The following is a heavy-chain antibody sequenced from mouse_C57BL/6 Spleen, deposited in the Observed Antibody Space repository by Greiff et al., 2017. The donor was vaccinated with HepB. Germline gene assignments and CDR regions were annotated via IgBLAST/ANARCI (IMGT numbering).Heavy chain of an antibody. V-gene: IGHV1-19*01. Sequence: EVQLQQSGPVLVKPGASVKMSCKASGYTFTDYYMNWVKQSHGKSLEWIGVINPYNGGTSYNQKFKGKATLTVDKSSSTAYMELNSLPSEDSAVYYCGRGTSNYYAMDYWGQGTSVTVSA. CDR2: INPYNGGT. CDR3: GRGTSNYYAMDY. D-gene: IGHD2-5*01. J-gene: IGHJ4*01. CDR1: GYTFTDYY.